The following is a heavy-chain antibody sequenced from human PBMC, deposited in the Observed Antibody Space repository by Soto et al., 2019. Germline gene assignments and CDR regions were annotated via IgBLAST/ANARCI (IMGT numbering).Heavy chain of an antibody. CDR2: ISGSGGNT. CDR1: GGTFSSHG. V-gene: IGHV3-23*01. Sequence: VSRRLCNAAFGGTFSSHGMSLIRPVLGKGLEWVSAISGSGGNTYYADSVKGRFTISRDNSKNTLYLQMNSLRAEDTAVYYCAKDLTGRPLYFDEWRHGTLVTSPQ. CDR3: AKDLTGRPLYFDE. J-gene: IGHJ4*01. D-gene: IGHD3-9*01.